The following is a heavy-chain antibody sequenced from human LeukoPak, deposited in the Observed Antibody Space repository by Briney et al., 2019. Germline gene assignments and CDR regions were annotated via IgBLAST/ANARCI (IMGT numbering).Heavy chain of an antibody. CDR2: IKEDGSQA. CDR1: GFTFSSYW. D-gene: IGHD5-24*01. Sequence: QPGGSLRLSCVGSGFTFSSYWMSWVRQAPGKGLEWVANIKEDGSQAYYVDSVKGRFTISRDNAKNSLYLQMNCLRDEDTAVYYCARQRFRGQGTLVPVSS. J-gene: IGHJ4*02. V-gene: IGHV3-7*01. CDR3: ARQRF.